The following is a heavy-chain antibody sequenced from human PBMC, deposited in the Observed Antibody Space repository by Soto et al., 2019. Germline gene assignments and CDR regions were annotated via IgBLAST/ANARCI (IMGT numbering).Heavy chain of an antibody. V-gene: IGHV1-46*01. CDR3: AREENCSDGICYSEYFQR. CDR1: GYIFTAYS. J-gene: IGHJ1*01. D-gene: IGHD2-15*01. CDR2: VNPSGGST. Sequence: GASVKVSCKASGYIFTAYSMHWVRRAPGQGPEWMGVVNPSGGSTNYAQKFQGRITLTRDTSRNTVYTGLSSLTSEDTAVYYCAREENCSDGICYSEYFQRWGQGTLVTVSS.